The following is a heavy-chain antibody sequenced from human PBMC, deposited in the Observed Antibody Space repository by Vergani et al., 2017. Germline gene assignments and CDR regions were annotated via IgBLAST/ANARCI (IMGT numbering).Heavy chain of an antibody. Sequence: EVQLLESGGGLVQPGGFLRLSCAASGFTFSNYAMSWVRQALGKGLEWVSTISGSGGSTYYADSVKGRFTISRDNSKNTLNLQMNSLRAEDTAVYYCAKSGGSRSQNRETDYWGQGILVTVSS. J-gene: IGHJ4*02. V-gene: IGHV3-23*01. CDR3: AKSGGSRSQNRETDY. D-gene: IGHD3-16*01. CDR2: ISGSGGST. CDR1: GFTFSNYA.